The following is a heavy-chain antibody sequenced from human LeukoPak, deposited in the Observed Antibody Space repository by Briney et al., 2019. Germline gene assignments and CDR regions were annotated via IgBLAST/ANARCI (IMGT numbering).Heavy chain of an antibody. Sequence: GASVKVSCKASGYTFTGYYMHWVRQAPGQGLEWMGWINPKSGGTNYEQKFQGRVTMTRDTSITTAYMELSRLRSDDAAVYYCATWSSSWSAFDLWGQGTMVAVSS. D-gene: IGHD6-13*01. V-gene: IGHV1-2*02. CDR3: ATWSSSWSAFDL. CDR1: GYTFTGYY. J-gene: IGHJ3*01. CDR2: INPKSGGT.